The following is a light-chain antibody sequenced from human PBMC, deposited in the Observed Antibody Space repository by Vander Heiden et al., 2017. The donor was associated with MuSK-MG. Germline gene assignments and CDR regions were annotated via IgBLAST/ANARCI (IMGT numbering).Light chain of an antibody. Sequence: DIVMPQSTASLAVSLGERATVNCKSSQSLFYSSNNKNYLAWYQQKPGQPPTLIIYWASTRKSGVPDRFSGSGSGTDFTLTISSLQAEDVAVYYCQQYFNPTFTFGRGTRVEIK. J-gene: IGKJ4*01. CDR2: WAS. CDR1: QSLFYSSNNKNY. CDR3: QQYFNPTFT. V-gene: IGKV4-1*01.